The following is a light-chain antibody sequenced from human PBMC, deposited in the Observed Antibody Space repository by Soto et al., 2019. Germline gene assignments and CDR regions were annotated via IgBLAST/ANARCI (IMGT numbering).Light chain of an antibody. V-gene: IGLV1-51*01. J-gene: IGLJ1*01. CDR2: DDN. CDR1: SSNIGGNS. CDR3: AAWDDSLSGPYV. Sequence: QSVLTQPPSVSAAPGQKVTISCSGSSSNIGGNSVSWYQQLPGTAPKLLIYDDNKRPSGIPDRFSGSKSGTSATLGITGFQTGDEADYYCAAWDDSLSGPYVFGTGTKVTVL.